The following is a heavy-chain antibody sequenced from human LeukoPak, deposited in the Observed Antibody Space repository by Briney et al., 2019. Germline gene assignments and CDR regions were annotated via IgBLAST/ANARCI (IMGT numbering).Heavy chain of an antibody. CDR3: ARALDSSGYYPDW. Sequence: ASVKVSCKASGYTFINYGINWVRQAPGQGLEWMGWINPNSGGTNYAQKFQGRVTMTRDTSISTAYMELSSLRSDDTAGYYCARALDSSGYYPDWWGQGTLVTVSS. D-gene: IGHD3-22*01. J-gene: IGHJ4*02. V-gene: IGHV1-2*02. CDR1: GYTFINYG. CDR2: INPNSGGT.